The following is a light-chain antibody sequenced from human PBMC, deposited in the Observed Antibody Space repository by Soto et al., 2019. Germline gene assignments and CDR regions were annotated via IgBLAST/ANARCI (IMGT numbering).Light chain of an antibody. V-gene: IGKV1-5*03. J-gene: IGKJ1*01. CDR3: RHWNEDSGT. CDR1: QSLSIW. CDR2: KTS. Sequence: DIHMTQSPSTLSASVGDGVTITCRAGQSLSIWLAWYQQKPRKAPNLLIYKTSSLETGVPSRFSGSDSGTEVTLTISSLQPDDLATYYCRHWNEDSGTFGQGTKVEVK.